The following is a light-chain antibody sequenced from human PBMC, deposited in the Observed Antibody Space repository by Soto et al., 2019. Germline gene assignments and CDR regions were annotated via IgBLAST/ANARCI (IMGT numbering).Light chain of an antibody. V-gene: IGLV2-14*01. CDR1: SSDIGAYNY. CDR3: SSYTSIHSSL. J-gene: IGLJ2*01. Sequence: QSALTQPASVSGSPGQSITISCTGTSSDIGAYNYVSWYQQNPGKAPKLMIFEVSNRPSGVSNRFFGSKSGNTASLIISGLQAEEEADCYCSSYTSIHSSLFGGGTNVTVL. CDR2: EVS.